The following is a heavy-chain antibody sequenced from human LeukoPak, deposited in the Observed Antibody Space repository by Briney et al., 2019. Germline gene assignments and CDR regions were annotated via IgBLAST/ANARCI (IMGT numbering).Heavy chain of an antibody. CDR3: AKDGSGTTIGGYYYYYMDV. CDR1: GFTVSSNY. V-gene: IGHV3-53*01. J-gene: IGHJ6*03. Sequence: PGGSLRLSCAASGFTVSSNYMSWVRQAPGKGLEWVSVIYSGGSTYYADSVKGRFTISRDNSKNTLYLQMNSLRAEDTAVYYCAKDGSGTTIGGYYYYYMDVWGKGTTVTISS. D-gene: IGHD3-10*01. CDR2: IYSGGST.